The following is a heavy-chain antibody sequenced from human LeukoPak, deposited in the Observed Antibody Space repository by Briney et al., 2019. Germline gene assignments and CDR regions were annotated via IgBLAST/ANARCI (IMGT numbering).Heavy chain of an antibody. Sequence: PGGSLRLSCRASGFNFNIYSMNWVRQAPGKGLEWVSVIRAEGDPTHYADSVKGRFTISRDNAKNSLYLQMNSLRAEDTAVYYCARVERGSSGYLFDYWGQGTLVTVSS. J-gene: IGHJ4*02. CDR3: ARVERGSSGYLFDY. CDR1: GFNFNIYS. D-gene: IGHD3-22*01. CDR2: IRAEGDPT. V-gene: IGHV3-21*01.